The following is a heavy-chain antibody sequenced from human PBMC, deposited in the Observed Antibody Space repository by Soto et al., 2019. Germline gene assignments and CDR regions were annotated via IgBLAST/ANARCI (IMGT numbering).Heavy chain of an antibody. CDR3: AVGTYNDY. V-gene: IGHV1-18*01. CDR2: ISAHSGDT. D-gene: IGHD7-27*01. Sequence: QVQLVQFGAEVKKPGASVKVSCKASGYTFSNYGISWVRQAPGQGLEWMGWISAHSGDTNYAQSLQGRVTMTTDTSTSTAYMELRSLRSDDTAVYYCAVGTYNDYWGQGTLVTVSS. CDR1: GYTFSNYG. J-gene: IGHJ4*02.